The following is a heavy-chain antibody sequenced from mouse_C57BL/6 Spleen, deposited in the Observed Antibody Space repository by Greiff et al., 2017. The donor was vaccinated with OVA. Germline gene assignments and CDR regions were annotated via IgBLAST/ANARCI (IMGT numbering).Heavy chain of an antibody. D-gene: IGHD1-1*01. V-gene: IGHV1-54*01. CDR2: INPGSGGT. J-gene: IGHJ4*01. CDR1: GYAFTNYL. Sequence: VQLQQSGAELVRPGTSVKVSCKASGYAFTNYLIEWVKQRPGQGLEWIGVINPGSGGTNYNEKFKGKATLTADKSSSTAYMQLSSLTSGDSAVYFCARSDYYGSSYDAMDYWGQGTSVTVSS. CDR3: ARSDYYGSSYDAMDY.